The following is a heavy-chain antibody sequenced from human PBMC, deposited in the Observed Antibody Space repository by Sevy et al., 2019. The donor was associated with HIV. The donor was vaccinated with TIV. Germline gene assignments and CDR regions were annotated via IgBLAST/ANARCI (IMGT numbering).Heavy chain of an antibody. V-gene: IGHV3-48*03. CDR3: ARDYYGSGSFEFDS. CDR2: ISSTGSVI. Sequence: GGSLRLSCAASGFQFSSYEMNWVRQAPGKGLEWVSYISSTGSVIHYADSVRGRFTISSDNAKNSLFLQMNSLRADDTAFYYCARDYYGSGSFEFDSWGQGALVTVSS. J-gene: IGHJ4*02. D-gene: IGHD3-10*01. CDR1: GFQFSSYE.